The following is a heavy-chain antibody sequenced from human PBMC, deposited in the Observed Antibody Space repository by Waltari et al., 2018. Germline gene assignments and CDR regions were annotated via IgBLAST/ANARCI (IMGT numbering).Heavy chain of an antibody. D-gene: IGHD2-21*01. J-gene: IGHJ4*02. Sequence: CAASGFTFSSYWMSWVRQAPGKGLEWVANIKQEGSEKYYVDSVKGRFTISRDNAKNSLYLQMNSLRAEDTAVYYCARAGRDCGGDCAYYFDYWGQGTLVTVSS. CDR1: GFTFSSYW. V-gene: IGHV3-7*01. CDR2: IKQEGSEK. CDR3: ARAGRDCGGDCAYYFDY.